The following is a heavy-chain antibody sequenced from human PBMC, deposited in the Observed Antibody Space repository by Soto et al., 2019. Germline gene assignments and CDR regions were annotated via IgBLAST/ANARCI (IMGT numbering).Heavy chain of an antibody. CDR2: TYYRSKWFF. J-gene: IGHJ5*02. D-gene: IGHD3-10*01. V-gene: IGHV6-1*01. CDR1: VYGVSSKSAT. CDR3: ARGGVTLVRGVTQYNWFEP. Sequence: PSQTLSLTCAISVYGVSSKSATWNWISQSPSRGLEWLGRTYYRSKWFFDYAVSVKSRITINPDTSKNQFSLHLNSVTPEDTALYYCARGGVTLVRGVTQYNWFEPLGQGTLVTVSS.